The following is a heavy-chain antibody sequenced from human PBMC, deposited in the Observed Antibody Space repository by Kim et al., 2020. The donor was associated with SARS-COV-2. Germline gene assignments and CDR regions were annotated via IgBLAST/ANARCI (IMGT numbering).Heavy chain of an antibody. V-gene: IGHV3-48*03. CDR2: ISSSGSTI. J-gene: IGHJ5*02. D-gene: IGHD1-20*01. Sequence: GGSLRLSCAASGFTFSSYEMNWVRQAPGKGLEWVSYISSSGSTIYYADSVKGRFTISRDNAKNSLYLQMNSLRAEDTAVYYCARVTGTGGFDPWGQGTLVTVSS. CDR3: ARVTGTGGFDP. CDR1: GFTFSSYE.